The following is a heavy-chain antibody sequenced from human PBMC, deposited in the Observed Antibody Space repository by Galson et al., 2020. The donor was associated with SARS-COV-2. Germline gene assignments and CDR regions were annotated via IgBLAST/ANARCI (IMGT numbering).Heavy chain of an antibody. CDR3: ARGHYDILTGYYSYYYYGMDV. D-gene: IGHD3-9*01. V-gene: IGHV1-69*13. CDR1: GGTFSSYA. CDR2: IIPIFGTA. J-gene: IGHJ6*02. Sequence: GASVKVSCKASGGTFSSYAISWVRQALGQGLEWMGGIIPIFGTANYAQKFQGRVTITADESTSTAYMELSSLRSEDTAVYYCARGHYDILTGYYSYYYYGMDVWGQGTTVTVSS.